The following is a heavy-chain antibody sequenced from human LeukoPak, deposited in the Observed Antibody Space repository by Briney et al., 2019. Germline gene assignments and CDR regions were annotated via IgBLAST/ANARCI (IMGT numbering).Heavy chain of an antibody. CDR1: GGSISRSYSY. V-gene: IGHV4-31*03. Sequence: SETLSLTCTVSGGSISRSYSYWTWIRQHPGKGLEWIGSIYHNGKTFYSPSLESRLTMSIDTSKNELSLKLGSVTAADTALYYCATGVEKGRFDYWGQGTLVPVSS. J-gene: IGHJ4*02. CDR2: IYHNGKT. CDR3: ATGVEKGRFDY.